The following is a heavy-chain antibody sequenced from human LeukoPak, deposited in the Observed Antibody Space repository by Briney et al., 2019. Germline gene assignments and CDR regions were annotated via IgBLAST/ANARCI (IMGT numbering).Heavy chain of an antibody. D-gene: IGHD6-13*01. CDR2: IKQDGSEK. CDR3: ARDRGSSWPLIDY. V-gene: IGHV3-7*01. J-gene: IGHJ4*02. Sequence: HAGGSLRLSCAASGFTFSSYWMSWVRQAPGKGLEWVANIKQDGSEKYYVDSVRGRFTISRDNAKNSLYLQMNSLRAEDTAVYYCARDRGSSWPLIDYWGQGTLDTVSS. CDR1: GFTFSSYW.